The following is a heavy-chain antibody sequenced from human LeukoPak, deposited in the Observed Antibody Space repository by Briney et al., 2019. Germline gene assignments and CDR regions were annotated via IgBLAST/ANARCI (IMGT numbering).Heavy chain of an antibody. CDR3: AKGKNTGSYLSHVDY. CDR2: ITWDGGST. D-gene: IGHD3-10*01. V-gene: IGHV3-43*01. J-gene: IGHJ4*02. Sequence: GGSLRLSCAASGFTFDDYTMHWGRQAPGKGLEWGSLITWDGGSTYYADSVKGRFTISRDNSKNSLYLQMNSLRTEDTALYCCAKGKNTGSYLSHVDYWGQGTLVTVSS. CDR1: GFTFDDYT.